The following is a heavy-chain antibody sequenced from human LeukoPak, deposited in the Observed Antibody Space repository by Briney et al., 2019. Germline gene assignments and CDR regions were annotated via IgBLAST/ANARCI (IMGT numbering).Heavy chain of an antibody. V-gene: IGHV3-7*03. Sequence: PGGSLRLSCAASGFNFSDYWMSWVRQAPGKGLEWVANIKQDGSEKYCVDSVKGRFTISRDNAKNSLYLQMNSLRAEDTAVYYCARLFVAPRFDWFDPWGQGTLVTVSS. CDR2: IKQDGSEK. J-gene: IGHJ5*02. CDR1: GFNFSDYW. CDR3: ARLFVAPRFDWFDP. D-gene: IGHD3-3*01.